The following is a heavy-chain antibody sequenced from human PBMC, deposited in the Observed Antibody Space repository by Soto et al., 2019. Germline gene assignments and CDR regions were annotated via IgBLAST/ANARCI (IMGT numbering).Heavy chain of an antibody. D-gene: IGHD3-22*01. CDR3: AHRGLDSSGYYVLDY. CDR1: GFSLSTSGVG. CDR2: IYWDDDK. V-gene: IGHV2-5*02. J-gene: IGHJ4*02. Sequence: QITLKESGPPLVKPTQPLTLTCTFSGFSLSTSGVGVGWIRQPPGKALEWLALIYWDDDKRSSPSLKSRLTITKDTSKNQVVLTMTNMDPVDTAAYYCAHRGLDSSGYYVLDYWGQGTLVTVSS.